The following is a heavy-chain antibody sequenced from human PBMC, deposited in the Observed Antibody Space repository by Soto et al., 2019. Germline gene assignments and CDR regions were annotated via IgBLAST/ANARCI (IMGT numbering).Heavy chain of an antibody. CDR1: GFTFSSYA. J-gene: IGHJ6*02. D-gene: IGHD6-6*01. Sequence: GGSLRLSCAASGFTFSSYAMSWVRQAPGKGLEWVSAISGSGGSTYYADSVKGRFTISRDNSKNTLYLQMNSLRAEDTAVYYCANWEYSSSRLYYYYGMDVWGQGTTVTVSS. CDR3: ANWEYSSSRLYYYYGMDV. V-gene: IGHV3-23*01. CDR2: ISGSGGST.